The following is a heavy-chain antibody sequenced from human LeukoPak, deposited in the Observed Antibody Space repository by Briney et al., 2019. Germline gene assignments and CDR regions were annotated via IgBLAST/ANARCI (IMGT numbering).Heavy chain of an antibody. Sequence: ASVKVSCKASGYTFTSYFIHWVRQAPGQGLEWMGIINPSGGSTTYAQKFQGRVIVSRDTSTSRVYMELYSLRSEDTAVYCCARGGRDYGDFLAGHWGQGTLVTVSS. CDR2: INPSGGST. CDR1: GYTFTSYF. J-gene: IGHJ4*02. V-gene: IGHV1-46*01. CDR3: ARGGRDYGDFLAGH. D-gene: IGHD4-17*01.